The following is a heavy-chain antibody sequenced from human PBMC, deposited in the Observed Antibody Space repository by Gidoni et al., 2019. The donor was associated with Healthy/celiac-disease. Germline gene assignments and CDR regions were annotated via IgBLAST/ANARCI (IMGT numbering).Heavy chain of an antibody. CDR2: ISGSGGST. J-gene: IGHJ4*02. V-gene: IGHV3-23*01. Sequence: EVQLLESGGGLVQPGGSLSLSCAAYGLTFSSYAMSWLRQAPGKGLEWVSAISGSGGSTYYADSVNGRFTISRDNSKNTLYLQMNSLRAEDTAVYYCAKDRAQQWLSWGQGTLVTVSS. CDR1: GLTFSSYA. D-gene: IGHD6-19*01. CDR3: AKDRAQQWLS.